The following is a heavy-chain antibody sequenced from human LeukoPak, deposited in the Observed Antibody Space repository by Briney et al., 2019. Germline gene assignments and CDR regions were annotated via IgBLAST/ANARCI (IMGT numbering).Heavy chain of an antibody. D-gene: IGHD2-15*01. CDR1: GVTFTSSA. J-gene: IGHJ4*02. Sequence: VASVRVSCKASGVTFTSSAMQWVRQARGQRLEWVGWIVVGSGNTNYAQKFQERVTITTDKSPSTAYMELSSLRSEDTAVYYCAAAQNFPVYCSGGSCSYYFDYWGQGTLVPVSS. CDR3: AAAQNFPVYCSGGSCSYYFDY. CDR2: IVVGSGNT. V-gene: IGHV1-58*02.